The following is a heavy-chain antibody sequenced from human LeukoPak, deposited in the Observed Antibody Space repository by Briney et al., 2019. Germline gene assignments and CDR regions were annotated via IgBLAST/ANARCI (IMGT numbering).Heavy chain of an antibody. V-gene: IGHV4-31*03. J-gene: IGHJ6*04. CDR2: IYYSGST. Sequence: SETLSLTCTVSGGSISSGGYYWSWIRQPPGKGLEWIGYIYYSGSTYYNPSLKSRVTISVDTSKNQFSLKLSSVTAADTAVYYCARDVPGGMDVWGKGTTVTVSS. CDR3: ARDVPGGMDV. CDR1: GGSISSGGYY.